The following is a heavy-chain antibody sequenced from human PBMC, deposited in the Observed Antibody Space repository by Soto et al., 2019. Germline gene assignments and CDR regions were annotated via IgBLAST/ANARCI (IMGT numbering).Heavy chain of an antibody. CDR2: IRSKANSYAT. CDR3: AKDFPLEYDFWTGYYPLLDY. CDR1: GFTFSGSA. D-gene: IGHD3-3*01. Sequence: EVQLVESGGGLVQPGGSLKLSCAASGFTFSGSAMHWVRQASGKGLEWVGRIRSKANSYATAYAASVKGRFTISRDNSKNKVNLQMNSLRAEDTAVYYCAKDFPLEYDFWTGYYPLLDYWGQGTLVTVSS. J-gene: IGHJ4*02. V-gene: IGHV3-73*02.